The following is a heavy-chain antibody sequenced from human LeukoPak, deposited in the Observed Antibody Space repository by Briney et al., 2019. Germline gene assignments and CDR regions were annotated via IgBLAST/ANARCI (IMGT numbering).Heavy chain of an antibody. CDR2: IYYSGST. CDR3: ARLLHPGIAAAGNGGRFDY. CDR1: GGSISSGGYY. Sequence: PSQTLSLTCTVSGGSISSGGYYWSWIRQHPGKGLEWIGYIYYSGSTYYNPSLKSRVTISVDTSKNQFSLKLSSVTAADTAVYYCARLLHPGIAAAGNGGRFDYWGQGTLVTVSS. V-gene: IGHV4-31*03. J-gene: IGHJ4*02. D-gene: IGHD6-13*01.